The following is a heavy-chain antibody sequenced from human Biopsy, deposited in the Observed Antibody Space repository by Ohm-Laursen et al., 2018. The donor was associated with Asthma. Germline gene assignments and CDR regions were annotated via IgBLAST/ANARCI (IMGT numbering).Heavy chain of an antibody. V-gene: IGHV1-2*06. D-gene: IGHD1-14*01. Sequence: ASVKVSCKASGFTFMGYHIFWMRQAPGQGLEWMGRINPNGGATHYAQKFQGRVTLSRDTSISTAYMDLSALRSDDTAVYYCARGQKSPGNRWFDPWGQGKPVTVSS. CDR2: INPNGGAT. CDR3: ARGQKSPGNRWFDP. J-gene: IGHJ5*02. CDR1: GFTFMGYH.